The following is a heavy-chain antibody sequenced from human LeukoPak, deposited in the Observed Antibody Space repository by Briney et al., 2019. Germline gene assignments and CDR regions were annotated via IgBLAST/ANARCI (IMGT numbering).Heavy chain of an antibody. CDR3: ARQLPTAAADTRGYFDY. V-gene: IGHV4-39*01. Sequence: SETLSLTCTVSGGSISIISSSTYYWGWIRQAPGKGLEWIGSLYYGENSHYNPSLKSRATLSVDTSNNQFSLKLASVTAADAAVYFCARQLPTAAADTRGYFDYWGQGTVVTVSS. J-gene: IGHJ4*02. D-gene: IGHD6-25*01. CDR2: LYYGENS. CDR1: GGSISIISSSTYY.